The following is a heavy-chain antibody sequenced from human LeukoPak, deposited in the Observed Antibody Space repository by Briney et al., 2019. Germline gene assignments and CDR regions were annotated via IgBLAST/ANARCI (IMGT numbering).Heavy chain of an antibody. CDR2: INHSGST. CDR3: ARHGDSGSYWGDYYYYYGMDV. CDR1: GGSFSGYY. D-gene: IGHD1-26*01. V-gene: IGHV4-34*01. Sequence: SETLSLTCAVYGGSFSGYYWSWIRQPPGKGLEWIGEINHSGSTNYNPSLKSRVTISVDTSKNQFSLKLSSVTAADTAVYYCARHGDSGSYWGDYYYYYGMDVWGQGTTVTVSS. J-gene: IGHJ6*02.